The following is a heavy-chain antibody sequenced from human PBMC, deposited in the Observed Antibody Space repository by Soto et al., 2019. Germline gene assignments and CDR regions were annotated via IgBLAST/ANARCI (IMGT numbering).Heavy chain of an antibody. CDR3: ARVGGFGATTIDY. D-gene: IGHD3-10*01. V-gene: IGHV4-30-4*01. CDR1: GGSISSGDYY. Sequence: QVQLQESGPGLVKPSQTLSLTCTVSGGSISSGDYYWSWIRQPPGKGLEWIGYIYYSGSTYYNPSLKSPVTPSVDTSKNQFSLELRSVTAADTAVYYCARVGGFGATTIDYWGQGTLVTVSS. CDR2: IYYSGST. J-gene: IGHJ4*02.